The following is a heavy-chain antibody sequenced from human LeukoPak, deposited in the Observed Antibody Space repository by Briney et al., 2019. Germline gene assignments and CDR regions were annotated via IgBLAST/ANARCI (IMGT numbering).Heavy chain of an antibody. D-gene: IGHD3-9*01. V-gene: IGHV3-11*01. Sequence: PGGSLRLSCAASGFTFSDYYMSWIRQAPGKGLEWVSYISSSGSTIYYADSGKGRFTISRDNAKNSLYLQMNSLRAEDTAAYYCARESAAYYDILTGDGDKGWFDPWGQGTLVTVSS. CDR1: GFTFSDYY. J-gene: IGHJ5*02. CDR3: ARESAAYYDILTGDGDKGWFDP. CDR2: ISSSGSTI.